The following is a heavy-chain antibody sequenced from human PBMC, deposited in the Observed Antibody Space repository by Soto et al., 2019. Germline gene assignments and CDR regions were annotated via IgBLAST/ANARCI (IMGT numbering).Heavy chain of an antibody. CDR3: ARPVYIWSEVGIDF. CDR1: GFTFSSYG. D-gene: IGHD1-20*01. J-gene: IGHJ4*01. Sequence: QVQLVESGGGVVQPGRSLRLSCAASGFTFSSYGMHWVRQAPGKGLEWVAVIWYDGSNKYYSDSVKGRFTISRDNSKNTLYLQMNSRRAEETAVYYAARPVYIWSEVGIDFWGQGTPVTVSS. V-gene: IGHV3-33*01. CDR2: IWYDGSNK.